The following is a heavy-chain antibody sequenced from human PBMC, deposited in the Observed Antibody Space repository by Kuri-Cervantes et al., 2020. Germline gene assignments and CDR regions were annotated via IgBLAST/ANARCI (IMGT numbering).Heavy chain of an antibody. D-gene: IGHD6-6*01. J-gene: IGHJ3*02. CDR2: INSDGSST. CDR3: ARDHSSSPNAFDI. Sequence: GESLKISCAASGFTFSSYWMHWVRQAPGKGLVWVSRINSDGSSTSYADSVKGRFTISRDNAKNTLYLQMNSLRAEDTAVYYCARDHSSSPNAFDIWGQGTMVTVSS. CDR1: GFTFSSYW. V-gene: IGHV3-74*01.